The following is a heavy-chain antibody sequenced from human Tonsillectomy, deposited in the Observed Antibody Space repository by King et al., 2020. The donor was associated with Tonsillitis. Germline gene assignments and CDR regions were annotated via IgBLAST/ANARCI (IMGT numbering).Heavy chain of an antibody. CDR1: RGSISSYY. J-gene: IGHJ3*02. D-gene: IGHD3-22*01. V-gene: IGHV4-59*08. Sequence: QLQESGPGLVKPSETLSLTCTVSRGSISSYYWSWIRQPPGKGLDWIGYFYDTGSTNYNPSLKSRVTISVDTSKNQFSLKLSSVTAADTAVYYCARLAGGDSSGYPHDAFDIWGQGTMVTVSS. CDR3: ARLAGGDSSGYPHDAFDI. CDR2: FYDTGST.